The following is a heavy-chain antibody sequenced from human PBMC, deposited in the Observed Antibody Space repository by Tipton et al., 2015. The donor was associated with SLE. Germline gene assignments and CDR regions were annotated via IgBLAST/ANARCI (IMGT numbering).Heavy chain of an antibody. CDR2: IHYTGST. D-gene: IGHD6-6*01. CDR1: GGSISTNY. Sequence: GLVKPSETLSLTCTVSGGSISTNYYSWIRQPPGKGLEWIGDIHYTGSTNYNPSLKSRVTISVDTSKNQFSLNLDFVTAADTAVYYCARGARAIAPRLFDSWGQGTLVTVSS. V-gene: IGHV4-59*08. J-gene: IGHJ4*02. CDR3: ARGARAIAPRLFDS.